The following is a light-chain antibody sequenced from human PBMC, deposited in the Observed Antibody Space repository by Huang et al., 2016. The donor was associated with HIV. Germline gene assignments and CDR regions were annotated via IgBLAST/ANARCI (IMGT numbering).Light chain of an antibody. CDR1: QGIANS. CDR3: QQSYETPLT. Sequence: DIQMTQSPSSLSASVGDRVTITCRASQGIANSLAWYQQKPGKAPKLLLYAASKLESGVPSRFSGSGSGTYYTLTISSLQPAEFTSYYCQQSYETPLTFGGGTKVEIK. CDR2: AAS. V-gene: IGKV1-NL1*01. J-gene: IGKJ4*01.